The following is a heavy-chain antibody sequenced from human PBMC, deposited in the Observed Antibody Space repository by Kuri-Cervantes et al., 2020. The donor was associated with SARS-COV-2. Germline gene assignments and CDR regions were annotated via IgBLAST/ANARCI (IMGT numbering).Heavy chain of an antibody. CDR2: IWYDGSNK. V-gene: IGHV3-33*08. J-gene: IGHJ3*02. CDR1: GFTFSSYG. D-gene: IGHD3-9*01. Sequence: LSLTCAASGFTFSSYGMHWVRQAPGKGLEWVAVIWYDGSNKYNADSVKGRFTISRDNSKNTLYLQMNSLRAEDTAVYYCARDPDDILTGYGAFDIWGQGTMVTVSS. CDR3: ARDPDDILTGYGAFDI.